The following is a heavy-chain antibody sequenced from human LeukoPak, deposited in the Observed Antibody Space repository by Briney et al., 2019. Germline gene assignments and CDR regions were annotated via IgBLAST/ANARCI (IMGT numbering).Heavy chain of an antibody. V-gene: IGHV4-59*08. CDR1: GGSISSYN. CDR2: IYYSGGT. CDR3: ARSNYCGGDCYSWDY. Sequence: SETLSLTCTVSGGSISSYNWNWIRQPPGKGLEWVGYIYYSGGTNYNPSLKSRVTISVDTSKTQFSMNLISVPAADTAVYYCARSNYCGGDCYSWDYWGQGTLATVSS. J-gene: IGHJ4*02. D-gene: IGHD2-21*02.